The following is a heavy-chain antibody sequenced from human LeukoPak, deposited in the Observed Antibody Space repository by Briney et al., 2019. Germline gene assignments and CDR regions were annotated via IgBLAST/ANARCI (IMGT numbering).Heavy chain of an antibody. CDR1: GFTFIGYA. CDR2: ITASGSTT. D-gene: IGHD4-17*01. Sequence: GGSLRLSCAASGFTFIGYAMSWVRQAPGKGLEWVSAITASGSTTYYADSVKGRFTISRDNAKISLYLQMNSLRDEDTAVYYCARDLSDYGDYYDYWGQGTLVTVSS. CDR3: ARDLSDYGDYYDY. J-gene: IGHJ4*02. V-gene: IGHV3-23*01.